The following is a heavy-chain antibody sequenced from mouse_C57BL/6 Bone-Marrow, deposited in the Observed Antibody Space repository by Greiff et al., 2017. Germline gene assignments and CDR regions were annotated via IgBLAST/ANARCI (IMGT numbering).Heavy chain of an antibody. V-gene: IGHV1-4*01. CDR3: ARGGPKGVFDY. J-gene: IGHJ2*01. CDR2: IYPSSGNT. Sequence: QVQLQQSGAELARPGASVKMSCKASGYTFTRYTMHWVKQRSGQGLEWIGYIYPSSGNTKYNQKFKDKATLTADKSSSTAYMQLSSLTSEDSAVXYCARGGPKGVFDYWGQGTTLTVSS. CDR1: GYTFTRYT.